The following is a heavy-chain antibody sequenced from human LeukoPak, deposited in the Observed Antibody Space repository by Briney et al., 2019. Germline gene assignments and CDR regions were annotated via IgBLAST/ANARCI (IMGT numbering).Heavy chain of an antibody. J-gene: IGHJ4*02. CDR1: GGSISSSSYY. CDR2: ITYSGTT. Sequence: SETLSLTCTVSGGSISSSSYYWGWIRQPPGKWLEWVGSITYSGTTYYNPSPKSRVTISVDTSKSQFSLKLHSVTAADTAVYYCAPAYIWGSFRTFNYWGQGTLVTVSS. CDR3: APAYIWGSFRTFNY. D-gene: IGHD3-16*02. V-gene: IGHV4-39*01.